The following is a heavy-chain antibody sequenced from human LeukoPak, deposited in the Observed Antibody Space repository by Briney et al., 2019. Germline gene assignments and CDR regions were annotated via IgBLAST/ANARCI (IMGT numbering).Heavy chain of an antibody. CDR2: IYYSGST. CDR1: GGSISSSSYY. CDR3: AREAHIRFLEWLAQVRYNWFDP. D-gene: IGHD3-3*01. J-gene: IGHJ5*02. Sequence: SETLSLTCTVSGGSISSSSYYWGWIRQPPGKGLEWIGSIYYSGSTYYNPSLKSRVTISVDTSKNQFSLKLSSVTAADTAVYYCAREAHIRFLEWLAQVRYNWFDPWGQGTLVTVSS. V-gene: IGHV4-39*07.